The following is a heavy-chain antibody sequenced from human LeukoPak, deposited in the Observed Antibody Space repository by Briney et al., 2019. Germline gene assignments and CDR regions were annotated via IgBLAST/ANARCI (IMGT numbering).Heavy chain of an antibody. J-gene: IGHJ3*02. D-gene: IGHD3-22*01. V-gene: IGHV1-69*05. CDR3: ARDSAALIVVATDDAFDI. CDR1: GGTFSSYA. Sequence: ASVKVSSKASGGTFSSYAISWVRQAPGQGLDWMGRIIPIFGTANYAQKFQGRVTITTDESTSTAYMELSSLRSEDTAVYYCARDSAALIVVATDDAFDIWGQGTMVTVSS. CDR2: IIPIFGTA.